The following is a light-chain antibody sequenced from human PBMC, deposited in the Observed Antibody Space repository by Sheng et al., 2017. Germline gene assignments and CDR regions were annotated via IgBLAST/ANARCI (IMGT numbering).Light chain of an antibody. V-gene: IGLV2-23*01. CDR2: AGS. J-gene: IGLJ1*01. Sequence: QSALTQPASVSGSPGQSITISCTGTSSDVGSYNLVSWYQQLPGKAPKLMIYAGSQRPSGVSNRFSGSKSGNTASLTISGLQADDEADYYCCSYAGGNRRVFGTGTKVTV. CDR3: CSYAGGNRRV. CDR1: SSDVGSYNL.